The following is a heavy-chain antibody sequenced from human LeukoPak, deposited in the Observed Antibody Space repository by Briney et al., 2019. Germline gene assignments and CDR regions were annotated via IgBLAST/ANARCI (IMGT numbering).Heavy chain of an antibody. CDR3: AGEPRQLAY. CDR1: GWSFSSYW. V-gene: IGHV3-7*03. CDR2: INEVGSDT. D-gene: IGHD6-6*01. J-gene: IGHJ4*02. Sequence: GGSLRLSCAVPGWSFSSYWMSWVRHVPGKGLEWVSSINEVGSDTRYADSVRGRFTISRDNAKNSLYLQMNSLRVEDTATYYCAGEPRQLAYWGQGTLVTVSS.